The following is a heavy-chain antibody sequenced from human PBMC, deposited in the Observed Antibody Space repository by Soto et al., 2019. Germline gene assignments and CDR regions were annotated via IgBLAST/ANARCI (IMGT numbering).Heavy chain of an antibody. CDR2: IYYSGST. J-gene: IGHJ4*02. D-gene: IGHD6-6*01. V-gene: IGHV4-59*01. CDR1: GGSISSYY. CDR3: AASIAARGADY. Sequence: ETLSLTCTVSGGSISSYYWSWIRQPPGKVLEWIGYIYYSGSTNYNPSLKSRVTISVDTSKNQFSLKLSSVTAADTAVYYCAASIAARGADYWGQGTLVTVSS.